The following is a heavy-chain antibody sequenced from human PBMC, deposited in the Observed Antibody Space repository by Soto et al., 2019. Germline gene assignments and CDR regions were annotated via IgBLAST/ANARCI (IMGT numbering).Heavy chain of an antibody. CDR2: MSGSMSGSKA. J-gene: IGHJ4*02. CDR3: ASLGWRGMSPLYW. D-gene: IGHD2-8*02. Sequence: EVQLLESGGDLVQPGGSLRLSCAASGFTFSTYAMSWVRQAPGKGLEWVSVMSGSMSGSKAYYADSVKGRFIISRANSKSTLSLLMSGMRDADTAVYYCASLGWRGMSPLYWWGQGPLVTVSS. CDR1: GFTFSTYA. V-gene: IGHV3-23*01.